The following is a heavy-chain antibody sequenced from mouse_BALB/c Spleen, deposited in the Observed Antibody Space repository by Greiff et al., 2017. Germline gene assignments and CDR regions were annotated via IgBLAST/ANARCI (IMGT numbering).Heavy chain of an antibody. CDR3: ARVGGYYAMDY. CDR1: GYTFTSYV. D-gene: IGHD3-3*01. J-gene: IGHJ4*01. V-gene: IGHV1-14*01. Sequence: EVKLQESGPELVKPGASVKMSCKASGYTFTSYVMHWVKQKPGQGLEWIGYINPYNDGTKYNEKFKGKATLTSDKSSSTAYMELSSLTSEDSAVYYCARVGGYYAMDYWGQGTSVTVSS. CDR2: INPYNDGT.